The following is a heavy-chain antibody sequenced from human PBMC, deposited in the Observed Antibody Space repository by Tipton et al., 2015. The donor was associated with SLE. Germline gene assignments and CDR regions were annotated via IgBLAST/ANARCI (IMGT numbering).Heavy chain of an antibody. J-gene: IGHJ4*02. CDR3: ALAAAVGRIDY. V-gene: IGHV4-4*07. Sequence: TLSLTCTVSGGSISSHYWGWIRQPAGKGLEWIGRIYSSGYTNYNPSLKSRVTMSVDASKSQFSLKLSSVTAADTAFYYCALAAAVGRIDYWGQGMAVTVSS. CDR2: IYSSGYT. D-gene: IGHD6-25*01. CDR1: GGSISSHY.